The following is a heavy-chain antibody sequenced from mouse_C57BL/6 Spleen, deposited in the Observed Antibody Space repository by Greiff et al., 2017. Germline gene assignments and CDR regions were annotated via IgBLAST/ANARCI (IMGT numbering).Heavy chain of an antibody. Sequence: QVQLQQPGAELVKPGASVKMSCKASGYTFTSSWITWVKQRTGQGLEWIGDIYPGSGSANYNEQFKSKATLTVDTSSSPAYMQLSSLTSEDSAVYYCARAITTVVATDYWGQGTTRTVSS. CDR3: ARAITTVVATDY. CDR2: IYPGSGSA. V-gene: IGHV1-55*01. D-gene: IGHD1-1*01. J-gene: IGHJ2*01. CDR1: GYTFTSSW.